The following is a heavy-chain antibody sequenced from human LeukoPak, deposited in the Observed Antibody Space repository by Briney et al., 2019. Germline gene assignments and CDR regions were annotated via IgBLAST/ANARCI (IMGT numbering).Heavy chain of an antibody. Sequence: GRSLRLSCAASGFTFSSYAMHWVRQAPGKGLEWVAVVSHDGGTAHYAGSVKGRFTISRDTSKNTLYLQMNSMGPEDTAVYYCARDINWNYMDLWGQGTLVTVSS. J-gene: IGHJ4*02. V-gene: IGHV3-30-3*01. CDR1: GFTFSSYA. CDR3: ARDINWNYMDL. D-gene: IGHD1-1*01. CDR2: VSHDGGTA.